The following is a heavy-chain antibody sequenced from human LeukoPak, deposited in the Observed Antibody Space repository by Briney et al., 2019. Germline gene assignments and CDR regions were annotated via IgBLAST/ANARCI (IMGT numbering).Heavy chain of an antibody. J-gene: IGHJ5*02. CDR1: GGSISSYH. Sequence: SETLSLTCTVSGGSISSYHWSWIRQPPGKGLEWTGYIYYSGSTNYNPSLKSRVTISVDTSKNQFSLKLSSVTAADTAVYYCARKTRVASAFDPWGQGTLVTVSS. CDR3: ARKTRVASAFDP. V-gene: IGHV4-59*01. CDR2: IYYSGST. D-gene: IGHD3-3*02.